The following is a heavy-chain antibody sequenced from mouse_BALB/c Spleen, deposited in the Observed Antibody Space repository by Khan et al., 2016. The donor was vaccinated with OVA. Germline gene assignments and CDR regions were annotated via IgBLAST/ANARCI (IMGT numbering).Heavy chain of an antibody. CDR3: ARVDYAYGLAY. Sequence: EVELVESGGGLVQPGGSLRLSCATSGFTFTDYYMNWVRQPPGKALEWLGFIRKKASGYTTEYSPSVKGRFTISRDNSQSILYLQMNTLRAEDSANYYVARVDYAYGLAYWGQATLVTVSA. D-gene: IGHD1-2*01. CDR2: IRKKASGYTT. J-gene: IGHJ3*01. V-gene: IGHV7-3*02. CDR1: GFTFTDYY.